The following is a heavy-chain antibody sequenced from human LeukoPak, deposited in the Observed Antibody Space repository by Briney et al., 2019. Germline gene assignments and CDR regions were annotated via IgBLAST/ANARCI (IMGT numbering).Heavy chain of an antibody. Sequence: GGSLRLSCAASGFTFSSYTMNWVRQAPGKGLEWISSIGVDNYKYYADSVKGRFTISRDNAKNSLYLQMNSLRDEDTAVYYCARTYVFLGYFDYWGQGTLVTVSS. CDR3: ARTYVFLGYFDY. J-gene: IGHJ4*02. CDR2: IGVDNYK. CDR1: GFTFSSYT. V-gene: IGHV3-21*01. D-gene: IGHD3-10*01.